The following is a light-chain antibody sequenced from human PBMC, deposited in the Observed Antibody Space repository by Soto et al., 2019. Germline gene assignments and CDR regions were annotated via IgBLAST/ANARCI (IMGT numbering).Light chain of an antibody. V-gene: IGKV1-17*01. CDR1: QRVGSE. CDR2: CAS. Sequence: DIKMTQSPPSLSASVGERVAITCRPSQRVGSEAGWCHQKPGKAPKRRIYCASTLQSGVPSRFSGSGDGTEFTLTISSLQPEDFATYYCVQHNSYPRTFGQGTKVEMK. J-gene: IGKJ1*01. CDR3: VQHNSYPRT.